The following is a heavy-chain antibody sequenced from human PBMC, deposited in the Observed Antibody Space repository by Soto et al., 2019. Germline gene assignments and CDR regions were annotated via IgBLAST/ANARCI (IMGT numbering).Heavy chain of an antibody. D-gene: IGHD5-12*01. V-gene: IGHV1-69*06. Sequence: QVQLVQPGAEVKKPGSSVKVSCKASGGTFSSYAISWVRQAPGQGLEWMGGIIPIFGTAKYAQKFQGRVTITADISTSTAYMELSSRRFEDTAVYYRAGGTPRGYSRYDHDAVDSWGQGTMVTGSS. CDR2: IIPIFGTA. J-gene: IGHJ3*02. CDR3: AGGTPRGYSRYDHDAVDS. CDR1: GGTFSSYA.